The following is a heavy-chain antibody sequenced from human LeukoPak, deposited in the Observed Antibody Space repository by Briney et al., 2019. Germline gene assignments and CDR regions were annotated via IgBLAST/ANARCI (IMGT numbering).Heavy chain of an antibody. J-gene: IGHJ4*02. D-gene: IGHD2-15*01. CDR2: IKQDGSEK. Sequence: GGSLRLSCAASGFTFSSYWMSWVRQAPGKGLEWVANIKQDGSEKYYVDSVKGRFTISRDNAKNSLHLQMNSLRAEDTAVYYCARVNQGYCSGGSRYDGEDFDYWGQGTLVTVSS. CDR3: ARVNQGYCSGGSRYDGEDFDY. CDR1: GFTFSSYW. V-gene: IGHV3-7*03.